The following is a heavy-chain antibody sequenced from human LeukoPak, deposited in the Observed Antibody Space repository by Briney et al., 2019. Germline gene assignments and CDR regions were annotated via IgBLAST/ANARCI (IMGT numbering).Heavy chain of an antibody. CDR3: AKDSYDFWSGYFDY. CDR1: GFTFSSYA. D-gene: IGHD3-3*01. V-gene: IGHV3-23*01. CDR2: ISGSGGST. J-gene: IGHJ4*02. Sequence: GGSLRLSCAASGFTFSSYAMSCVRQAPGKGLEWVSAISGSGGSTYYADSVKGRFTISRDNSKNTLYLQMNSLRAEDTAVYYCAKDSYDFWSGYFDYWGQGTLVTVSS.